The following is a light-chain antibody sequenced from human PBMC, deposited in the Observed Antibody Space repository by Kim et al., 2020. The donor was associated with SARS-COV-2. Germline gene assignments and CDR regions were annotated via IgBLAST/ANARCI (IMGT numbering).Light chain of an antibody. CDR3: QKYNSAPWT. J-gene: IGKJ1*01. CDR2: AAS. CDR1: QGITNS. V-gene: IGKV1-27*01. Sequence: GDRVTITCRASQGITNSLAWYQQKPGKVPQVLIYAASVLQSGVPSRFSRSGSGTDFTLTISSLQPEDVATYYCQKYNSAPWTFGQGTKV.